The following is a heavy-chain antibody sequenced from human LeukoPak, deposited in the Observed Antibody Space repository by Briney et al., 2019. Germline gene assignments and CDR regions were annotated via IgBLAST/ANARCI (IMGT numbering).Heavy chain of an antibody. Sequence: PGRSLRLSCAASGFTFSNYALHCVRQAPGKGLEWVAVISHDGSNKYYADSVKGRFTISRDNSKNTLYLQMNSLRAEDTAVYYCAKDRFGAMVEDYWGQGTLVTVSS. J-gene: IGHJ4*02. D-gene: IGHD5-18*01. CDR2: ISHDGSNK. CDR3: AKDRFGAMVEDY. CDR1: GFTFSNYA. V-gene: IGHV3-30*04.